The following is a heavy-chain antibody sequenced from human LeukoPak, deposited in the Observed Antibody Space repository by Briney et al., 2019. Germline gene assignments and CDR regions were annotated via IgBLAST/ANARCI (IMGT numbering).Heavy chain of an antibody. Sequence: SETLSLTCTVSGGSISSYYWSWIRQPPGEGVEWSGYIYYSGSAKYNPSLKSRVTISVDTSKNQISLKLSFLNAADTAVYYCARETYCSGGSCYSGWFDPWGQGTLVTVSS. CDR1: GGSISSYY. V-gene: IGHV4-59*01. CDR3: ARETYCSGGSCYSGWFDP. D-gene: IGHD2-15*01. J-gene: IGHJ5*02. CDR2: IYYSGSA.